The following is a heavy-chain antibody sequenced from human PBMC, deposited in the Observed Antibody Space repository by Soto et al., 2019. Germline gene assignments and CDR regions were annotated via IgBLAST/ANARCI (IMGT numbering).Heavy chain of an antibody. CDR2: IWYDGRNK. CDR3: AREDHYYDSSGKPGPPSDAFDI. V-gene: IGHV3-33*01. Sequence: GGSLRLSCAASGFTFSSYGMHWVRQAPGKGLEWVAVIWYDGRNKYYADSVKGRFTISRDNSKNTLYLQMNSLRAEDTAVYYCAREDHYYDSSGKPGPPSDAFDIWGQGTMVTVSS. J-gene: IGHJ3*02. D-gene: IGHD3-22*01. CDR1: GFTFSSYG.